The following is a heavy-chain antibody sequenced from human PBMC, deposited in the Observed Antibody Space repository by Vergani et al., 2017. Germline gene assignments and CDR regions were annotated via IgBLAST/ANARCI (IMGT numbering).Heavy chain of an antibody. D-gene: IGHD2-2*01. CDR1: VGTFSSYA. V-gene: IGHV1-69*01. CDR2: IIPIFGTA. CDR3: ARDRRGYCSSTSCSTPRGRFDP. Sequence: QVQLVQSGAEVKKPGSSVKVSCKASVGTFSSYAISWVRQAPGQGLEWMGGIIPIFGTANYAQKFQGRVTITADESTSTAYMELSSLRSEDTAVYYCARDRRGYCSSTSCSTPRGRFDPWGQGTLVTVSS. J-gene: IGHJ5*02.